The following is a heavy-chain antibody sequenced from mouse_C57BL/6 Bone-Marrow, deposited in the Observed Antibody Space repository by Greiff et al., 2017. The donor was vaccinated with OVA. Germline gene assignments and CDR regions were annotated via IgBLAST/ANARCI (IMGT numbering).Heavy chain of an antibody. CDR2: IWRGGST. CDR3: AKRGSKGGWFAY. V-gene: IGHV2-5*01. J-gene: IGHJ3*01. Sequence: QVHVKQSGPGLVQPSQSLSITCTVSGFSLTRYGVHWVRQSPGKGLEWLGVIWRGGSTDYNAAFMSRLSITKDNSKSQVFFKMNSLQADDTAIYYCAKRGSKGGWFAYWGQGTLVTVSA. CDR1: GFSLTRYG. D-gene: IGHD1-3*01.